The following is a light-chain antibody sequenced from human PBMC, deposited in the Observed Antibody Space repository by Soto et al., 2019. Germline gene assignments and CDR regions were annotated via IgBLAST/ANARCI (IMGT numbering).Light chain of an antibody. CDR1: QGISSY. Sequence: DIQLTQSPSFLSASVGDRVTITCRACQGISSYLAWYQQEPGKVPKLVMFAASTLQSGVPSRFSGSGSGTDFTLTISSLQPEDFATYYCQQVNSYPLTFGGGTKVEIK. J-gene: IGKJ4*01. CDR3: QQVNSYPLT. CDR2: AAS. V-gene: IGKV1-9*01.